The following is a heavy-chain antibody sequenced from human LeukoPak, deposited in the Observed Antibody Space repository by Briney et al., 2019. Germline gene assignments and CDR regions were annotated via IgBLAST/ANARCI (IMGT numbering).Heavy chain of an antibody. V-gene: IGHV4-59*01. J-gene: IGHJ3*02. CDR2: IYYSGST. Sequence: SETLSLTCTVSGGPISSYYWSWIRQPPGKGLEWIGYIYYSGSTNYNPSLKSRVTISVDTSKNLFSLKLSSVTAADTAVYYCARGDDAFDIWGQGTMVTVSS. CDR3: ARGDDAFDI. CDR1: GGPISSYY.